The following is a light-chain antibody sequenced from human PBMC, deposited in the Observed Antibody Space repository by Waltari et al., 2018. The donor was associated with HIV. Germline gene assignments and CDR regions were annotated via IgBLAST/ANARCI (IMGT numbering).Light chain of an antibody. V-gene: IGLV2-14*03. CDR1: SSDGGDFNY. CDR3: TSYTVNSGLV. J-gene: IGLJ3*02. CDR2: DVT. Sequence: QSALTQPASVSGSPGQSITISCTGTSSDGGDFNYVSWYQQHPGTAPKLLIYDVTGRPSGVSNRFSGSKSGNTASLTISGRQTEDEALYYCTSYTVNSGLVFGGGTRLAV.